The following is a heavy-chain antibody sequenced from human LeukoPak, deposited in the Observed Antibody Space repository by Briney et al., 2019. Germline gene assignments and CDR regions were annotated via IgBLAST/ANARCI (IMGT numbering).Heavy chain of an antibody. CDR2: ISWNSGSI. Sequence: GRSLRLSCAASGFTFDDYAMHWVRQVPGKGLEWVSGISWNSGSIVYADSVKGRFTISRDNAKNSLHLQMNSLRTEDTALYYCAKDTGSTPGAHYYYYMDVWGKGTTVTTSS. CDR1: GFTFDDYA. V-gene: IGHV3-9*01. D-gene: IGHD5/OR15-5a*01. J-gene: IGHJ6*03. CDR3: AKDTGSTPGAHYYYYMDV.